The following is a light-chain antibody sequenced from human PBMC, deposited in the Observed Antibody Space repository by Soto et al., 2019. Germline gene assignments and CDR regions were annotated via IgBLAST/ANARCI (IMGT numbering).Light chain of an antibody. V-gene: IGKV4-1*01. CDR3: QQYYTTPWT. J-gene: IGKJ1*01. CDR1: QSVGRS. CDR2: WAS. Sequence: IQSPATLSLSPGERATISRRASQSVGRSLVWYKQAPGQPPKALIYWASTRESGVPDRFSGILSGKDFTLTISSLQAEEGAVYYGQQYYTTPWTFGQGTKVDIK.